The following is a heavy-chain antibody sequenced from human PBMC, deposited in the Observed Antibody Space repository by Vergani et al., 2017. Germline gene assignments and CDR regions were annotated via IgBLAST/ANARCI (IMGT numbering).Heavy chain of an antibody. D-gene: IGHD3-16*02. CDR3: ASIARAPTRRNPPPDY. CDR1: GGSFSDYY. V-gene: IGHV4-34*01. CDR2: VNHGGST. Sequence: QVQLQEWGAGLLKTSETLSLTCGVSGGSFSDYYWSWIRQAPGMGLEWIGEVNHGGSTNYNPSLKSRVSISVDTSKNQFSLQLTSVTAADSALSFCASIARAPTRRNPPPDYWGQGIRVTVSS. J-gene: IGHJ4*02.